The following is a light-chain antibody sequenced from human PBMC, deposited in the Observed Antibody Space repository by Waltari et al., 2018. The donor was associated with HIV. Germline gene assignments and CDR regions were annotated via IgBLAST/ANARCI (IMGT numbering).Light chain of an antibody. J-gene: IGLJ2*01. Sequence: QSALTQPPSASGSPGQSVTISCTGTSSDVGGYNYVSWYQQHPGKAPKLMIYEVSKRPAGCPDRFSGSKSGNTASLTVSGLQAEDEADYYCSSYAGSKGVFGGGTKLTVL. CDR2: EVS. CDR1: SSDVGGYNY. V-gene: IGLV2-8*01. CDR3: SSYAGSKGV.